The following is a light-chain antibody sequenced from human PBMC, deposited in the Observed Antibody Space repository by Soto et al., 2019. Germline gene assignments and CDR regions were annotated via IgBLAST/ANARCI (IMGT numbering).Light chain of an antibody. V-gene: IGKV1-5*03. CDR2: KAS. J-gene: IGKJ1*01. CDR1: QSISVW. CDR3: QHYNSYPWT. Sequence: DIEMTQSPSTLSASLGDRATLTCRASQSISVWLAWYQQKAGKAPNILIYKASRLESGVPSRFSGSGSRTECTLTISSLQPDDFETYYCQHYNSYPWTFGQGTQVDIK.